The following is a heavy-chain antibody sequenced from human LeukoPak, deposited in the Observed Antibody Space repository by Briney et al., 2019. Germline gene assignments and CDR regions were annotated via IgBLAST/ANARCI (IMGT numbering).Heavy chain of an antibody. CDR2: IYSGGST. CDR1: GFTFSSYA. J-gene: IGHJ6*02. CDR3: ARDSSGSLGYYYYGMDV. V-gene: IGHV3-53*01. D-gene: IGHD6-19*01. Sequence: GGSLRLSCAASGFTFSSYAMSWVRQAPGKGLEWVSVIYSGGSTYYADSVKGRFTISRDNSKNTLYLQMNSLRAEDTAVYYCARDSSGSLGYYYYGMDVWGQGTTVTVSS.